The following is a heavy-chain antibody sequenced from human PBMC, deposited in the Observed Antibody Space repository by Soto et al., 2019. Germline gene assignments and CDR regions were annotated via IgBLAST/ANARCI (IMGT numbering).Heavy chain of an antibody. V-gene: IGHV3-7*03. CDR1: GFTFSDYW. J-gene: IGHJ4*02. CDR3: ARTRGAVSFDY. CDR2: IKVDGSEK. D-gene: IGHD6-19*01. Sequence: EVQLVDSGGALVQPGGSLKLSCAASGFTFSDYWMSWVRQAPGKGLEWVANIKVDGSEKYYLDSVKGRFTISRDNAENSLSLQMNSLRVEDTAVYYCARTRGAVSFDYWGQGTLVTVSS.